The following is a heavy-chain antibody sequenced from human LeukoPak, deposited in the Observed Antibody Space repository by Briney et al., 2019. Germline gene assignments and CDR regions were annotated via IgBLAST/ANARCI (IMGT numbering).Heavy chain of an antibody. Sequence: GASVKVSCKASGYTFIDYYMHWVRQAPGQGLERMGWINPNSGGTNYAQNFQGRVTMTRDTSIRTVYMELSRLRSDDTAVYYCANTYALGNYYKGGFDPWGQGTLVTVSS. CDR2: INPNSGGT. J-gene: IGHJ5*02. CDR1: GYTFIDYY. V-gene: IGHV1-2*02. CDR3: ANTYALGNYYKGGFDP. D-gene: IGHD3-10*01.